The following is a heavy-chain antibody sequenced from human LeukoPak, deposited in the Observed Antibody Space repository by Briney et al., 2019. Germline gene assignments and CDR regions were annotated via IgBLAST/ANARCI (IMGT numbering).Heavy chain of an antibody. CDR2: IYYSGST. CDR3: ARVRVGAFDP. J-gene: IGHJ5*02. CDR1: GGSISSSSYY. V-gene: IGHV4-39*01. D-gene: IGHD3-10*01. Sequence: SETLSLTCTVSGGSISSSSYYWGWIRQPPGKGLEWIGSIYYSGSTYYNPSLKSRVTISVDTSKNQFSLKLYSVTAADTAVYYCARVRVGAFDPWGQGTLVIVSS.